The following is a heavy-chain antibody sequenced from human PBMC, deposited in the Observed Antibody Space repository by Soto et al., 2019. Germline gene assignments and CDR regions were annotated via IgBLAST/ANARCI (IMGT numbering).Heavy chain of an antibody. Sequence: SSETLSLTCTVSGGSINSGDYYWSWIRQPPGKGLEWIGFIYYSGSTYYNPSLKGRLTISPDMSKNQFSLRLTSVSAADTAVYYCARVPGGGITMNWFDPWGRGTLVTVSS. J-gene: IGHJ5*02. V-gene: IGHV4-30-4*01. CDR2: IYYSGST. CDR1: GGSINSGDYY. D-gene: IGHD3-16*01. CDR3: ARVPGGGITMNWFDP.